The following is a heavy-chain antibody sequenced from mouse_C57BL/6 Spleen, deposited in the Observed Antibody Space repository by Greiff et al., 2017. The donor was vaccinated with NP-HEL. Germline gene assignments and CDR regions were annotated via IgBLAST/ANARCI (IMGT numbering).Heavy chain of an antibody. CDR2: IHPNSGST. CDR1: GYTFTSYW. CDR3: ARHDGYYAMDY. J-gene: IGHJ4*01. D-gene: IGHD2-3*01. V-gene: IGHV1-64*01. Sequence: QVQLQQPGAELVKPGASVKLSCKASGYTFTSYWMHWVKQRPGQGLEWLGMIHPNSGSTNYNEKFKSKATLTVDKSSSTAYMQLRRLTSEDSAVYYFARHDGYYAMDYWGQGTSGTVSS.